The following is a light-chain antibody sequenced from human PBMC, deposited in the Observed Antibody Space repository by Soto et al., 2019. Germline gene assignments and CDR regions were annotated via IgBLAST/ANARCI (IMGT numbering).Light chain of an antibody. CDR3: NSYTSAGAYV. Sequence: QSVLTQPASVSDSPGQSITISCTGTSSDVGGSNFVSWYQQHPGKPPKLIIYDVANRPSGVSNRFSGSKSGSTASLIISGLQTEDEADYYCNSYTSAGAYVFGTGTKVTVL. V-gene: IGLV2-14*03. CDR1: SSDVGGSNF. CDR2: DVA. J-gene: IGLJ1*01.